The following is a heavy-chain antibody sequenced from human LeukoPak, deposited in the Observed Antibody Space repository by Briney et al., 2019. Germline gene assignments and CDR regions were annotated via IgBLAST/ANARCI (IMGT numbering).Heavy chain of an antibody. CDR3: AKQPGGYYDSSGYFYFDY. J-gene: IGHJ4*02. Sequence: GGSLRLSCAASGFTFSSYAMSWVRQAPGKGLEWVSAISGSGGSTYYADSVKGRFTISRDNSKNTLYLQMNSLRAEDTAVYYCAKQPGGYYDSSGYFYFDYWGQGTLVTVSS. CDR1: GFTFSSYA. CDR2: ISGSGGST. D-gene: IGHD3-22*01. V-gene: IGHV3-23*01.